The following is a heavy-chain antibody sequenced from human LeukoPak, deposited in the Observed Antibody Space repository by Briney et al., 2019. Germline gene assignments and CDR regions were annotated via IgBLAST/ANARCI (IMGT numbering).Heavy chain of an antibody. D-gene: IGHD6-6*01. CDR3: ARVTARVYGNAFDI. CDR2: IYYSGST. J-gene: IGHJ3*02. V-gene: IGHV4-59*01. CDR1: GGSISSYY. Sequence: SETLSLTCTVSGGSISSYYWSWIRQPPGKGLEWIGYIYYSGSTNYNPSLKSRVTISVDTSKNQFSLKLSSVTAADTAVYYCARVTARVYGNAFDIWGQGTMVTVSS.